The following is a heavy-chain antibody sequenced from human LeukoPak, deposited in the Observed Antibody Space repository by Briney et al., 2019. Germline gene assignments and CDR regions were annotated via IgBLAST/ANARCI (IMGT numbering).Heavy chain of an antibody. V-gene: IGHV3-33*06. J-gene: IGHJ4*02. CDR1: GFTFSSYG. CDR3: AKKHLAVIDY. D-gene: IGHD3-3*02. CDR2: IWYDGSNK. Sequence: GRSLRLSCAASGFTFSSYGMHWVRQAPGKGLEWVAVIWYDGSNKYYADSVKGRFTISRDNSKNTLYLQMNSLRAEDTAVYYCAKKHLAVIDYWGQGTLVTVSS.